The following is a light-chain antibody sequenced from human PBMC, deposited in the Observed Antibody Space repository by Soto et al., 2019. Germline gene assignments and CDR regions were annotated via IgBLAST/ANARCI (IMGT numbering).Light chain of an antibody. V-gene: IGLV2-23*02. CDR3: CSSGGSPTYV. CDR2: EVN. CDR1: SSDVGSYKL. J-gene: IGLJ1*01. Sequence: HSALTHTASVSGSPGQSITMACTGTSSDVGSYKLVSWYQQHPGKAPKLMIFEVNKRTSGVSNRFSGSKSGNTASLTFSGLKVEDEADYYCCSSGGSPTYVFGTGTKVTVL.